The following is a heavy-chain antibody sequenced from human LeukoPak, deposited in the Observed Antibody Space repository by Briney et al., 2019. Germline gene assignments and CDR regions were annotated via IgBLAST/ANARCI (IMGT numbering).Heavy chain of an antibody. CDR1: GFTFSSYE. V-gene: IGHV3-48*03. D-gene: IGHD3-9*01. Sequence: PGGSLRLSCAASGFTFSSYEMNWVRQAPGKGLEWVSYISSSGSTIYYADSVKGRFTISRDNAKNSLYLQMNSLRAEDTAVYYCARVTGYSIYGYFDYWGQGTLVTVSS. J-gene: IGHJ4*02. CDR3: ARVTGYSIYGYFDY. CDR2: ISSSGSTI.